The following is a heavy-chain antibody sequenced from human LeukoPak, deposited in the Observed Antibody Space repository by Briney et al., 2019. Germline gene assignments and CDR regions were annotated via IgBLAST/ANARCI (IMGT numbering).Heavy chain of an antibody. Sequence: GGSLRLSCAASGFTFSSYWMHWVRQVPGKGLVWVSRINSDGSSTSYADSVKGRFTISRDNAKNTLYVQMNSLRAEDTAVYYCSTGSGHALDIWGRGTMATVSS. CDR2: INSDGSST. J-gene: IGHJ3*02. V-gene: IGHV3-74*01. CDR1: GFTFSSYW. CDR3: STGSGHALDI. D-gene: IGHD3-10*01.